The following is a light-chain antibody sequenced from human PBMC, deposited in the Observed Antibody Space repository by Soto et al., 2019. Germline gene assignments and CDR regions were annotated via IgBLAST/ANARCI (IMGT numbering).Light chain of an antibody. CDR2: AAA. J-gene: IGKJ1*01. Sequence: DIQTTQSPSSLSVSVGDRVTITCRTSDNIAKYLEWYQQKPGQVPKLLIVAAARLQSGVPTRFSGSGSGTDFTLTINNLQPEDFATYFCQESYSAPPWTFGEGTKVDIK. CDR3: QESYSAPPWT. CDR1: DNIAKY. V-gene: IGKV1-39*01.